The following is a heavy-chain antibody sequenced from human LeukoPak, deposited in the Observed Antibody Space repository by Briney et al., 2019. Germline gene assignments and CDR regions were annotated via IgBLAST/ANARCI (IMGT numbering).Heavy chain of an antibody. Sequence: GGSLRLSCAASGSTFSSYAMSWVRQAPGKGLEWVSAISGSGGSTYYADSVKGRFTISRDNSKNTLYLQMNSLRAEDTAVYYCAKESRRPQRYYYGSGSDFDYWGQGTLVTVSS. CDR2: ISGSGGST. V-gene: IGHV3-23*01. J-gene: IGHJ4*02. D-gene: IGHD3-10*01. CDR3: AKESRRPQRYYYGSGSDFDY. CDR1: GSTFSSYA.